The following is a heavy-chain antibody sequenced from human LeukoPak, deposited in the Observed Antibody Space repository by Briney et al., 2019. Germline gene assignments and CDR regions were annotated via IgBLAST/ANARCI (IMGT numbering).Heavy chain of an antibody. CDR3: ARGDKSSGWYFLDY. Sequence: GGSLRLSCAASGFTFSSYTMNWVRQAPGKGLEWVSSISSSSSHIYYTDSVKGRFTISRDNAKTSLNLQVNSLRAEDTAVYYCARGDKSSGWYFLDYWGRGTLVTVSS. D-gene: IGHD6-19*01. J-gene: IGHJ4*02. V-gene: IGHV3-21*01. CDR1: GFTFSSYT. CDR2: ISSSSSHI.